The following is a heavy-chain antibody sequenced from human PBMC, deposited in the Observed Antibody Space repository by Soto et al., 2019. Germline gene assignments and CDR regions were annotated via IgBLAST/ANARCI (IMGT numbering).Heavy chain of an antibody. Sequence: ASVKVSCQASGYTFTSYDISWVRQAPGQGLEWMGWISAYNGNTNYAQKLQGRVTMTTDTSTSTAYMELRSLRSDDTAVYYCAREGDVIRYSGYDKVVRYMDVWGKGTTVTVSS. CDR3: AREGDVIRYSGYDKVVRYMDV. J-gene: IGHJ6*03. V-gene: IGHV1-18*01. CDR1: GYTFTSYD. D-gene: IGHD5-12*01. CDR2: ISAYNGNT.